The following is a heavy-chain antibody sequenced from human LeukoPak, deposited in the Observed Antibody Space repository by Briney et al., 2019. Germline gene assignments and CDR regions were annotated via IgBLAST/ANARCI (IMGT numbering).Heavy chain of an antibody. V-gene: IGHV3-53*01. CDR3: ARETGYSTSWYAYYFDY. Sequence: GGSLRLSCAASEFSVSHNYMSWVRQAPGKGLEWVSVIHSDGTTHYADSVKGRFTISRDNSKNTLYLLMNSLRVEDTAMYYCARETGYSTSWYAYYFDYWGQGTLVTVAS. CDR2: IHSDGTT. D-gene: IGHD6-13*01. CDR1: EFSVSHNY. J-gene: IGHJ4*02.